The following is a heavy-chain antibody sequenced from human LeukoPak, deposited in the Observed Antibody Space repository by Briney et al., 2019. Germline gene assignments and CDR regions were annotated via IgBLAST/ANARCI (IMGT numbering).Heavy chain of an antibody. CDR1: GFTFSSYS. CDR2: ISSSSSYI. V-gene: IGHV3-21*01. CDR3: ARDQTAAAGRFDY. D-gene: IGHD6-13*01. Sequence: PGGSLRLSCAASGFTFSSYSMNWVRQAPGKGLEWVSSISSSSSYIYYADSMKGRFTISRDNAKNSLFLQMNSLRAEDTAVYYCARDQTAAAGRFDYWGQGTLVTVSS. J-gene: IGHJ4*02.